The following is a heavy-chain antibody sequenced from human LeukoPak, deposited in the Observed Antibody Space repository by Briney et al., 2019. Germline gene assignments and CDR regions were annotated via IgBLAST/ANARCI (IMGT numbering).Heavy chain of an antibody. Sequence: GGSLRLSCAASGFTFINAWMAWVRQAPGKGLEWVGRIKAKPHGGTTDYAAPVKGRFTISRDDSKNTLYLQMNSLKTEDTAVYFCATDGISEETATDYWGQGTLVTVSS. CDR2: IKAKPHGGTT. J-gene: IGHJ4*02. CDR1: GFTFINAW. D-gene: IGHD5-18*01. V-gene: IGHV3-15*01. CDR3: ATDGISEETATDY.